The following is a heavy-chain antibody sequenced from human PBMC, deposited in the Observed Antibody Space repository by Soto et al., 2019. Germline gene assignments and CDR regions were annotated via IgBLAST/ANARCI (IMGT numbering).Heavy chain of an antibody. D-gene: IGHD3-22*01. V-gene: IGHV1-69*01. CDR1: GGSFSNHA. CDR3: ARGPDRSGFYLFDY. CDR2: IIPLSGTT. Sequence: QVQLVQSGAEVRKPGSSVKVSCKASGGSFSNHAVSWVRQAPGQGPEWMGGIIPLSGTTNYPQKFQGRVTITADESMTTAYMELSSLRYEDSAVYYCARGPDRSGFYLFDYWDQGTLVTVSS. J-gene: IGHJ4*02.